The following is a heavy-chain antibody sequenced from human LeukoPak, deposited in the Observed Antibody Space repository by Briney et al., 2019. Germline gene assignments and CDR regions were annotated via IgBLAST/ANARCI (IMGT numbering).Heavy chain of an antibody. D-gene: IGHD1-26*01. V-gene: IGHV3-7*01. CDR3: SWSGEAD. CDR1: EFSPISHW. CDR2: IKEDGSER. Sequence: PGGSLRLSCAASEFSPISHWMTWVRRAPGKGLEWVADIKEDGSERYYVDSVKGRFTISRDKAKNSVFLQMNGLRAEDTAVYYCSWSGEADWGQGTPVTVSS. J-gene: IGHJ4*02.